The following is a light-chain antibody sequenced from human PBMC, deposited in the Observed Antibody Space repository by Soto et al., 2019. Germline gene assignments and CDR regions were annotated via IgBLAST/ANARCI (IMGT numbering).Light chain of an antibody. V-gene: IGLV2-14*01. J-gene: IGLJ2*01. CDR3: SSYTSSAPGVL. CDR2: DVS. CDR1: SSDVGGSNY. Sequence: QSALAQPASVSGSPGQSITISCSGTSSDVGGSNYVSWYQQHPGEAPKLMIYDVSYRPSGVSNRFSGPKSGNTASLTISGLQAGDEADYFCSSYTSSAPGVLFGGGTKLTVL.